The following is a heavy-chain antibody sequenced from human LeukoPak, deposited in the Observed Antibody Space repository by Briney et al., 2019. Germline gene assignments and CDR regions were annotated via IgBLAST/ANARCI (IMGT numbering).Heavy chain of an antibody. D-gene: IGHD6-13*01. J-gene: IGHJ4*02. Sequence: PGRSLRLSCAASGFTFRSFPMHWVRQAPGKGLEWLAVSSYDGSNTYYTDSVKGRFTISRDNSKNTLYLQMNSLRPEDTAVYYCAKDGQLGGSSWFTLYFDFWGQGTLVTVSS. CDR3: AKDGQLGGSSWFTLYFDF. CDR1: GFTFRSFP. V-gene: IGHV3-30*04. CDR2: SSYDGSNT.